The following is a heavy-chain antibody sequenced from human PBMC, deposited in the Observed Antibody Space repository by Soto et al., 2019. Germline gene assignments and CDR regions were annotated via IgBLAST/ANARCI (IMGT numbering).Heavy chain of an antibody. V-gene: IGHV1-69*01. D-gene: IGHD3-10*01. CDR1: GGTFSSYA. J-gene: IGHJ4*02. CDR3: ASRSSVRSGSPLDY. CDR2: LITIFGTA. Sequence: QVQLVQSGAEVTKPGSSVKVSCKASGGTFSSYAISWVRQAPGQGLEWMGGLITIFGTANYAQKFQGRVTITADESTSTAYMELSSLRSEDTAVYYCASRSSVRSGSPLDYWGQGTLVTVSS.